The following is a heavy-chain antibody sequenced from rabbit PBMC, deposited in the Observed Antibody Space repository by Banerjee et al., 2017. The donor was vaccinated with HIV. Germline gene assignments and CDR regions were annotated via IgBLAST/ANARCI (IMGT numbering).Heavy chain of an antibody. D-gene: IGHD7-1*01. V-gene: IGHV1S44*01. CDR3: AREGFGDGTGDFDL. CDR1: GFDFSSYA. CDR2: ITYRGSA. J-gene: IGHJ4*01. Sequence: ESGGGLVQPGGSLKLSCKASGFDFSSYAITWVRQAPGKGLEYIGYITYRGSAYYASWAKGRFTISKTSSTTVTLQMTSLTAADTATYFCAREGFGDGTGDFDLWGPGTLVTVS.